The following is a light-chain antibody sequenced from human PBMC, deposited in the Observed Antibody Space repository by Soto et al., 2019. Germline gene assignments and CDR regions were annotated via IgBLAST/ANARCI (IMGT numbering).Light chain of an antibody. CDR2: EVS. V-gene: IGLV2-14*01. Sequence: QSALTQPASVSGSPGQTITISCTGTNSDVRGYNYVSWYQQHPGKAPKLLIYEVSNRPSGVSNRFSGSKSGNTASLTISGLQAEDEADYYCSSYTSSTTLAVFGGGTKLTVL. CDR1: NSDVRGYNY. J-gene: IGLJ2*01. CDR3: SSYTSSTTLAV.